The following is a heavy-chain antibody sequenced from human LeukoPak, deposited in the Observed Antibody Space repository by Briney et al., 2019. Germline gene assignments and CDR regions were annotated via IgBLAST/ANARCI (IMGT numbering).Heavy chain of an antibody. CDR3: AKGSYYDSSGSFYFDY. Sequence: GGSLRLSCAVSGFTFSSYWMHWVRRAPGKGLEWVSGISGSGDNTYYADSVKGRFTISRDNSKNTLYVQVNSLGTEDTAAYYCAKGSYYDSSGSFYFDYWGQGTLVTVSS. V-gene: IGHV3-23*01. CDR2: ISGSGDNT. CDR1: GFTFSSYW. D-gene: IGHD3-22*01. J-gene: IGHJ4*02.